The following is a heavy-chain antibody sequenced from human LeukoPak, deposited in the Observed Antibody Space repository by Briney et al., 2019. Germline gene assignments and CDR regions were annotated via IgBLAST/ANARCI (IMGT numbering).Heavy chain of an antibody. Sequence: GGSLRLSCVASGFTFSSYAMYWVRQAPGKGLEWVVVISYDGTNKYYADSVKGRFTISRDNSKNTLYLQMHSLRAEDTAVYYCARVVGDDFWSGFGYWGQGTLVTVSS. CDR1: GFTFSSYA. CDR2: ISYDGTNK. V-gene: IGHV3-30-3*01. J-gene: IGHJ4*02. CDR3: ARVVGDDFWSGFGY. D-gene: IGHD3-3*01.